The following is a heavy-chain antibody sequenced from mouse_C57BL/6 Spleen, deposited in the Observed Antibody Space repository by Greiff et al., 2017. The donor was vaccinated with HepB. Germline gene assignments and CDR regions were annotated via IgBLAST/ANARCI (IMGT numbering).Heavy chain of an antibody. CDR1: GFTFSSYG. V-gene: IGHV5-6*01. Sequence: EVQGVESGGDLVKPGGSLKLSCAASGFTFSSYGMSWVRQTPDKRLEWVATISSGGSYTYYPDSVKGRFTISRDNAKNTLYLQMSSLKSEDTAMYYCERQDDYGSSYVDYAMDYGGQGTSVTVSS. D-gene: IGHD1-1*01. J-gene: IGHJ4*01. CDR2: ISSGGSYT. CDR3: ERQDDYGSSYVDYAMDY.